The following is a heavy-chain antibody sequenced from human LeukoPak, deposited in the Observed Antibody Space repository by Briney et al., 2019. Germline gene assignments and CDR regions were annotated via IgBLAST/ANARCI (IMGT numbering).Heavy chain of an antibody. V-gene: IGHV4-34*01. J-gene: IGHJ4*02. CDR3: ARDSGGPDGVDY. Sequence: PSETLSLTCAVYGGSFSGYYWSWIRQPPGKGLEWIGEINHSGSTNYNPSLKSRVTISVDTSKNQFSLKLSSVTAADTAVYYCARDSGGPDGVDYWGQGTLVTVSS. CDR1: GGSFSGYY. CDR2: INHSGST. D-gene: IGHD2-15*01.